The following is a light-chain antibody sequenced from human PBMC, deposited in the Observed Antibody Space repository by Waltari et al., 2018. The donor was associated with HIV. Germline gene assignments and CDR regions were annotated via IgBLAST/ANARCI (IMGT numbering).Light chain of an antibody. CDR1: SSDVGNYNY. V-gene: IGLV2-23*02. Sequence: QSALTQPASVSGSPGQSITIPCTGTSSDVGNYNYVSWYQQHPGKAPKLMIYDVTKRPCGISDRFSGSKSGNTASLTISGLQAEDEADYYCCSYAGSSTFVFGTGTKVTVL. J-gene: IGLJ1*01. CDR3: CSYAGSSTFV. CDR2: DVT.